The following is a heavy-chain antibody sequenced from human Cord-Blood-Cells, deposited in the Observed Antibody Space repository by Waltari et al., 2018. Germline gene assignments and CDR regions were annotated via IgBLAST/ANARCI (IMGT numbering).Heavy chain of an antibody. V-gene: IGHV3-7*01. Sequence: EVQLVESGRGVVGPGTSLSHAGAASQFPLGRAVMSWDGQAPGKGLEWVANIKQDGSEKYYVDSVKGRLTISRDNAKNSRYLQMNSLRAEDTSVYYCAKLGGGQYYFDYWGQGTLVTVSS. CDR3: AKLGGGQYYFDY. CDR1: QFPLGRAV. D-gene: IGHD3-10*01. J-gene: IGHJ4*02. CDR2: IKQDGSEK.